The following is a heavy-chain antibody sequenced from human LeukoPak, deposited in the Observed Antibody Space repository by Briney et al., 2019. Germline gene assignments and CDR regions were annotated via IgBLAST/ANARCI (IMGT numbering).Heavy chain of an antibody. CDR2: ISYDGSNK. CDR3: ARDPSYYYDSSGYYYDY. V-gene: IGHV3-30*04. Sequence: PGGPLRLSCAASGFTFSSYAMHWVRQAPGKGLEWVAVISYDGSNKYYADSVKGRFTISRDNSKNTLYLQMNSLRAEDTAVYYCARDPSYYYDSSGYYYDYWGQGTLVTVSS. J-gene: IGHJ4*02. D-gene: IGHD3-22*01. CDR1: GFTFSSYA.